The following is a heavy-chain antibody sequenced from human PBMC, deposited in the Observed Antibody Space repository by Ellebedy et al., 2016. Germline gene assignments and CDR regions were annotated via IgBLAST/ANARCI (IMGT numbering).Heavy chain of an antibody. CDR1: GGTFSSYA. CDR2: IIPIFGTA. J-gene: IGHJ4*02. V-gene: IGHV1-69*13. CDR3: ARGEVWSGQY. D-gene: IGHD3-3*01. Sequence: SVKVSCXASGGTFSSYALSWVRQAPGQGLEWMRGIIPIFGTANYAQKFQGRVTITADESTSTAYMELSSLRSEDTAVYYCARGEVWSGQYWGQGTLVTVSS.